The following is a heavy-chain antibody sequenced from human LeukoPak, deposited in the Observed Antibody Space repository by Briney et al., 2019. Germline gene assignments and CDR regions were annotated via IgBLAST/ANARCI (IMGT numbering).Heavy chain of an antibody. V-gene: IGHV1-18*01. CDR2: ISAYNGNT. CDR3: ARDMSPPSYNWFDP. J-gene: IGHJ5*02. Sequence: ASVKVSCKASGYTSTSYGISWVRQAPGQGLEWMGWISAYNGNTNYAQKLQGRVTMTTDTSTSTAYMELRSLRSDDTAVYYCARDMSPPSYNWFDPWGQGTLVTVSS. CDR1: GYTSTSYG. D-gene: IGHD2-15*01.